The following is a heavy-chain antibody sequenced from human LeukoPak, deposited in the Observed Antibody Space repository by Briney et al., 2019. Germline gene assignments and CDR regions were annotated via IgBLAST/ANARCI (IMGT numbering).Heavy chain of an antibody. Sequence: GGSLRLSCAASGFTFSNYDMNWVRQAPGKGLEWVSVISNGGGSTDSADSVKGRFTISRDNSKNTLYLQMNSLRVEDTAVYYCAKPDNSAHYCPFDHWGQGTLVTVSS. J-gene: IGHJ4*02. D-gene: IGHD3-22*01. V-gene: IGHV3-23*01. CDR2: ISNGGGST. CDR1: GFTFSNYD. CDR3: AKPDNSAHYCPFDH.